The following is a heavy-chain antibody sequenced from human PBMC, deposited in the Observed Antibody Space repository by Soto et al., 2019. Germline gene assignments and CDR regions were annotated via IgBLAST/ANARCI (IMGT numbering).Heavy chain of an antibody. CDR3: ARTGYSSGWTAEYFQH. J-gene: IGHJ1*01. CDR1: GFSLSTSGVG. Sequence: QITLKESGPTLVKPTQTLTLTCTFSGFSLSTSGVGVGWIRQPPGKALERLALIYWDDDKRYSPSLKSRLTITKDTSKNQVVLTMTNMDPVDTATYYCARTGYSSGWTAEYFQHWGQGTLVTVSS. CDR2: IYWDDDK. V-gene: IGHV2-5*02. D-gene: IGHD6-19*01.